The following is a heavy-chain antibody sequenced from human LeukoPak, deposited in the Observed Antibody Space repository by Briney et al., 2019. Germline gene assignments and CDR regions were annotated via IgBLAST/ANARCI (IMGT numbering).Heavy chain of an antibody. CDR1: EFIFSGYW. J-gene: IGHJ6*03. V-gene: IGHV3-7*01. CDR3: ARRSTVTAYDFYYMDV. CDR2: IKEDGSEK. Sequence: GGSLRLSCEASEFIFSGYWMTWVRQAPGKGLEWVANIKEDGSEKYYVDSVKGRFIISRNNANKSLYLQMNSLRAEDTAVYYCARRSTVTAYDFYYMDVWGKGTTVSVSS. D-gene: IGHD4-17*01.